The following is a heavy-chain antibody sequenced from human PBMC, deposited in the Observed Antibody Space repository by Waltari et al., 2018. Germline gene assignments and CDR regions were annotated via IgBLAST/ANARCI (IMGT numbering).Heavy chain of an antibody. V-gene: IGHV3-49*01. CDR3: TRCVGHFDY. Sequence: EVQLVESGGGLVQPGRSLRLSCTDSGFTFGDYAMSWVSQAPGKGREWVGFIRSKAYGGTTEYTASVKGRFTISRAASKSIAYLHMNSLKTEDTSLYYCTRCVGHFDYWGQGTLVTVSS. CDR1: GFTFGDYA. J-gene: IGHJ4*02. CDR2: IRSKAYGGTT.